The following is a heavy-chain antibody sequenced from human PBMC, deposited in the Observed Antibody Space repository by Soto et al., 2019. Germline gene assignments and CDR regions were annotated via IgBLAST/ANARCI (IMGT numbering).Heavy chain of an antibody. CDR1: GYTFTING. V-gene: IGHV1-18*01. D-gene: IGHD2-21*02. CDR3: ARDLAYCGGDCYPIDY. CDR2: ISAYNGNT. Sequence: QVQLVQSGAEVKKPGASVKVSCKASGYTFTINGISWVRQAPGQGLEWMGWISAYNGNTNYAQKLQGRVTMTTDTSTSTAYMELRSLRSDDTAVYYCARDLAYCGGDCYPIDYWGQGTLVTVSS. J-gene: IGHJ4*02.